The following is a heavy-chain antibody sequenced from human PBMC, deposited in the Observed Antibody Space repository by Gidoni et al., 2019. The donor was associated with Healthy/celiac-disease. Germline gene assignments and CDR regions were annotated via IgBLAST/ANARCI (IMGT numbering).Heavy chain of an antibody. J-gene: IGHJ6*02. CDR3: ARGRVRLLEWSLGLDG. D-gene: IGHD3-3*01. CDR1: GSTFSAHY. Sequence: QVQLVEPGGGLFKPGGPLRLSCAASGSTFSAHYMCWIRQAPGKGLEWGAYVSSSGSTRYYADSVRGRVTISRDNAKNSLYLQISSLRAEDTAVYYCARGRVRLLEWSLGLDGWGQGATVTVAS. V-gene: IGHV3-11*01. CDR2: VSSSGSTR.